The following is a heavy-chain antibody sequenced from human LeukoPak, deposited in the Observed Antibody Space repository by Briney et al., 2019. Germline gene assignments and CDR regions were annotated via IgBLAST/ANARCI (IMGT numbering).Heavy chain of an antibody. J-gene: IGHJ5*02. V-gene: IGHV1-69*06. Sequence: SVKVSCKASGGTFSSYAISWVRQAPGQGLEWMGGIIPIFGTANYAQKFQGRVTITADKSTSTAYMELSSLRSEDTAVYYCARSMVRGVIRSWFGPWGQGTLVTVSS. D-gene: IGHD3-10*01. CDR3: ARSMVRGVIRSWFGP. CDR2: IIPIFGTA. CDR1: GGTFSSYA.